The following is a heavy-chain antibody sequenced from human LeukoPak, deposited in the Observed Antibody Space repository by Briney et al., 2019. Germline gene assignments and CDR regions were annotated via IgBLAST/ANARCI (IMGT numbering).Heavy chain of an antibody. Sequence: SGPTLVKPTETLTLTCTVSGFSLSNARMGVSWIRQPPGKALEWLSHIFSNDEKSYSTSLMSRFTISKDTSKSQVVLTMTNVDPVDTATYYCARIHRWEINYWGQGTLVTVSS. D-gene: IGHD1-26*01. J-gene: IGHJ4*02. CDR2: IFSNDEK. CDR1: GFSLSNARMG. CDR3: ARIHRWEINY. V-gene: IGHV2-26*01.